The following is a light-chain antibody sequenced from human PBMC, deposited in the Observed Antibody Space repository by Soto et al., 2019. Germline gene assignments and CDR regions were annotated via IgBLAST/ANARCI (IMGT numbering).Light chain of an antibody. CDR3: QLYDTSGFN. V-gene: IGKV3-20*01. CDR1: QSVTRSY. CDR2: GVS. J-gene: IGKJ3*01. Sequence: EIVLTQSPGTLSWSPGERANLSCRDSQSVTRSYLAWYQQKPGQAPRLLIYGVSSRATGITDRFSGSLSVTDFTLTISRLLLKDFAVYYCQLYDTSGFNFGLVTKVDVK.